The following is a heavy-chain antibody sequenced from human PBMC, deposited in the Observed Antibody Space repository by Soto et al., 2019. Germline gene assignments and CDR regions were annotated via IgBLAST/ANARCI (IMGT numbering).Heavy chain of an antibody. V-gene: IGHV4-39*01. CDR2: IYYSGST. J-gene: IGHJ5*02. D-gene: IGHD3-10*01. CDR1: GGSSSSSSYY. CDR3: ARGILLWFGELLYPDKYNWFDP. Sequence: PSETLSLTCTVSGGSSSSSSYYWGWIRQPPGKGLEWIGSIYYSGSTYYNPSLKSRVTISVDTSKNQFSLKLSSVTAADTAVYYCARGILLWFGELLYPDKYNWFDPWGQGTLVTVSS.